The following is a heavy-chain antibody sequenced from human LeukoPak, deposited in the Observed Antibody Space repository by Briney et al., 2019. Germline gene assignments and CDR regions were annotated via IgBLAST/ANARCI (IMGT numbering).Heavy chain of an antibody. V-gene: IGHV3-23*01. J-gene: IGHJ4*02. CDR3: ARDRAVATMYFDY. CDR2: ISGSGGST. CDR1: GFTFSSYA. Sequence: GGSLRLSCAASGFTFSSYAMSWVRQAPGKGLEWVSAISGSGGSTYYADSVKGRFTISRDNSKNTLYLQMNSLRAEDTAVYYCARDRAVATMYFDYWGQGTLVTVSS. D-gene: IGHD5-12*01.